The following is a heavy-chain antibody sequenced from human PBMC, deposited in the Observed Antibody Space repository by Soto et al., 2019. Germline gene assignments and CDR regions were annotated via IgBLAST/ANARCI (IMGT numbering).Heavy chain of an antibody. CDR3: ARDPTRVDTAMVIGWFDP. D-gene: IGHD5-18*01. Sequence: SVKVSCKASGGTFSSYAISWVRQAPGQGLEWMGGIIPIFGTANYAQKFQGRVTITADKSTSTAYMELSSLRSEDTAVYYCARDPTRVDTAMVIGWFDPWGQGTLVTVSS. CDR2: IIPIFGTA. J-gene: IGHJ5*02. CDR1: GGTFSSYA. V-gene: IGHV1-69*06.